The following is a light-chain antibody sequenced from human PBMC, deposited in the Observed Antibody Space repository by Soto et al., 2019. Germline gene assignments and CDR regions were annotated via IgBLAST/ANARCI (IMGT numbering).Light chain of an antibody. Sequence: QSALTQPASVSGSPGQSITVSCTGTSSDIGGHKNVSWYQQHPGKVPKLIIYEVSNRPSGVSNRFSGSKSGNTASLTVSGLQAEDEADYYWSSYTTTSTVVFGGGTKLTVL. CDR1: SSDIGGHKN. CDR2: EVS. CDR3: SSYTTTSTVV. V-gene: IGLV2-14*01. J-gene: IGLJ2*01.